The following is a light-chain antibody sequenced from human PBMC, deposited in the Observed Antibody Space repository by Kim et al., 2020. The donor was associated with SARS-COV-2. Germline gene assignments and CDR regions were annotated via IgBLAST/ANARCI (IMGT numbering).Light chain of an antibody. CDR3: ATFTHSDTLYV. Sequence: VSGSPGQSITISCVGGDNYVSWYQQHQGKAPKVILYDVTERPSGVSNRFSGSKSGNTASLTISGLQAEDGADYFCATFTHSDTLYVFGAGTKVTVL. CDR2: DVT. CDR1: GGDNY. J-gene: IGLJ1*01. V-gene: IGLV2-14*03.